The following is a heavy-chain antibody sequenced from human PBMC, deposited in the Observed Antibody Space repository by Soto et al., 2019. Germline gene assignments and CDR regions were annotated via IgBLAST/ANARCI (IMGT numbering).Heavy chain of an antibody. CDR2: FYYSGNT. Sequence: PSETLSLTCTVSGDSVTSHNYYWSWIRQAPGKGLEWIGYFYYSGNTIYTPSLRSRVTISADTSKNQLSLKLSSVTAADTAVYYSARESEYGDSTIVDYWGQGTLVTVSS. CDR3: ARESEYGDSTIVDY. CDR1: GDSVTSHNYY. J-gene: IGHJ4*02. V-gene: IGHV4-61*01. D-gene: IGHD4-17*01.